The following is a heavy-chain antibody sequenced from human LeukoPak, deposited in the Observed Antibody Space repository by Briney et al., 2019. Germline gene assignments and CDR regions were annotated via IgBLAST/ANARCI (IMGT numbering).Heavy chain of an antibody. V-gene: IGHV3-9*01. CDR1: GFTFDDYA. Sequence: PGGSLRLSRAASGFTFDDYAMHWVRQAPGKGLEWVSGISWNSGSIGYADSVKGRFTISRDNAKNSLYLQMNSLRAEDTALYYCAKEAGYWYFDLWGRGTLVTVSS. CDR2: ISWNSGSI. CDR3: AKEAGYWYFDL. J-gene: IGHJ2*01.